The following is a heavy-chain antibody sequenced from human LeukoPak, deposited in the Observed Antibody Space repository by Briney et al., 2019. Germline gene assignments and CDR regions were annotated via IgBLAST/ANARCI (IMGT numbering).Heavy chain of an antibody. Sequence: SETLSLTCTVSGGSISSSSYYWGWIRQPPGKGLEWIGSIYYSGSTYYNPSLKSRVTISVDTSKNQFSLKLSSVTAADTAVYYCARENPFERPSTLEGPATANYWGQGTLVTVSS. V-gene: IGHV4-39*07. J-gene: IGHJ4*02. CDR3: ARENPFERPSTLEGPATANY. CDR1: GGSISSSSYY. D-gene: IGHD2-21*02. CDR2: IYYSGST.